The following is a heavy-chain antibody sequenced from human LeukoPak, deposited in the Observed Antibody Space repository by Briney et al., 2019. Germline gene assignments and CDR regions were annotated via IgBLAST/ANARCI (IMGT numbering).Heavy chain of an antibody. D-gene: IGHD4-11*01. J-gene: IGHJ4*02. CDR1: GGTFSSYA. CDR2: ISAYNGNT. V-gene: IGHV1-18*01. CDR3: ARAVYSNYAFYFDY. Sequence: ASVKVSCKASGGTFSSYAISWVRQAPGQGLEWMGWISAYNGNTNYAQKLQGRVTMTTDTSTSTAYMELRSLRSDDTAVYYCARAVYSNYAFYFDYWGQGTLVTVSS.